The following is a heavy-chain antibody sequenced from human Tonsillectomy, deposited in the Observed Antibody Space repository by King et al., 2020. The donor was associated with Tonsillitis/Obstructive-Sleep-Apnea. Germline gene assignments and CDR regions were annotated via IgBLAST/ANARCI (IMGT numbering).Heavy chain of an antibody. J-gene: IGHJ5*02. D-gene: IGHD4-17*01. V-gene: IGHV5-10-1*03. CDR2: IDPSDSYT. Sequence: VQLVESGAEVKKPGESLRISCKGSGYSFTSYWISWVRQMPGKGLEWMGRIDPSDSYTNYSPSFQGHVTISADKSISTAYLQWSSLKDSDTAMYYCAGLTHINGDYGARSFDPWGQGTLVTVSS. CDR1: GYSFTSYW. CDR3: AGLTHINGDYGARSFDP.